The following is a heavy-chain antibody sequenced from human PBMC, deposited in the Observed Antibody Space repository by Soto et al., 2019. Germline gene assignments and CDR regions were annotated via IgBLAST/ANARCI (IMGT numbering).Heavy chain of an antibody. D-gene: IGHD3-22*01. CDR3: AKDMGTMIVVVIIAFDY. J-gene: IGHJ4*02. CDR1: GFTFSSYA. CDR2: ISGSGGST. Sequence: VGSLRLSCATSGFTFSSYAMSWVRQAPGKGLEWVSAISGSGGSTYYADSVKGRFTISRDNSKNTLYLQMNSLRAEDTAVYYCAKDMGTMIVVVIIAFDYWGQGTLVTVSS. V-gene: IGHV3-23*01.